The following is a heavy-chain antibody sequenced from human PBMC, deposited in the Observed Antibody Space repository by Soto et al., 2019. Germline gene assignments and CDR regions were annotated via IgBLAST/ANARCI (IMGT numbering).Heavy chain of an antibody. V-gene: IGHV3-23*01. Sequence: GGSLRLSCAASGFTFNNYAMSWVRQAPGKGLEWVSSVTGTGTTTYYADSVKGRFTISRDNSKNTLYLHMNNLGAEDTAVYYCVKRVDDSATYYNGPFEFWGQGTLVTVSS. J-gene: IGHJ4*02. CDR1: GFTFNNYA. CDR2: VTGTGTTT. D-gene: IGHD3-10*01. CDR3: VKRVDDSATYYNGPFEF.